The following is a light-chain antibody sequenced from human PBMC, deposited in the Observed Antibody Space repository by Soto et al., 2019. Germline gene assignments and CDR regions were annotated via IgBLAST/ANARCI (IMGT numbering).Light chain of an antibody. CDR2: RND. CDR1: RSDIGRNY. CDR3: ASWDDSLSVPI. V-gene: IGLV1-47*01. J-gene: IGLJ2*01. Sequence: QSVLTQPPSASGTPGQRVTISCSGSRSDIGRNYVYWYQHLPGMAPKLLIYRNDQRPSGVPDRISGSKSGTSASLAIIGLRSEDEAEYYCASWDDSLSVPIFGGGTKLTVL.